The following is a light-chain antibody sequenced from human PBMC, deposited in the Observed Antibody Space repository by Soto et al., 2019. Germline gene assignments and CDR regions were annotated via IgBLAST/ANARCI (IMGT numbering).Light chain of an antibody. CDR1: SSNIGSHS. V-gene: IGLV1-44*01. CDR3: AARDDSLNAVI. J-gene: IGLJ2*01. CDR2: RNN. Sequence: QSVLTQPSSASGTPGQSVTISCSGSSSNIGSHSVDWYQQLPGTAPKLLIFRNNQRPSGVPDRFSGSKSGTSASLAISGLRSEDEADYYCAARDDSLNAVIFGGGTKVTVL.